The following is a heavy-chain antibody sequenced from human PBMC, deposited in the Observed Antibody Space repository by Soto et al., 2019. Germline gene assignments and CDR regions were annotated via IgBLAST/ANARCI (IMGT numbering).Heavy chain of an antibody. V-gene: IGHV3-11*01. Sequence: PGGSLRLSCAASGFTFSDYYMSWIRQAPGKGLEWVSYISSSGSTIYYADSVKGRFTISRDNAKNSLYLQMNSLRAEDTAVYYCARADTTGYSSSWYGGDYWGQGTLVTVS. D-gene: IGHD6-13*01. CDR1: GFTFSDYY. CDR2: ISSSGSTI. J-gene: IGHJ4*02. CDR3: ARADTTGYSSSWYGGDY.